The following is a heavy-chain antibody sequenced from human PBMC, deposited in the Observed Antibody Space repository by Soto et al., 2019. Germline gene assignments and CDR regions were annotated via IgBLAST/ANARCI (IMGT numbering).Heavy chain of an antibody. CDR3: ARDRGSGSYYTNNWFDP. D-gene: IGHD3-10*01. V-gene: IGHV4-31*03. CDR1: GGSISSGGYY. J-gene: IGHJ5*02. Sequence: QVQLQESGPGLVKPSQTLSLTCTVSGGSISSGGYYWSWIRQHPGKGLEWIGYIYYSGSTYYNPSLKSRVTISVDTSKNQFSLKLSSVTAADTAVYYCARDRGSGSYYTNNWFDPWGQGTLVTVSS. CDR2: IYYSGST.